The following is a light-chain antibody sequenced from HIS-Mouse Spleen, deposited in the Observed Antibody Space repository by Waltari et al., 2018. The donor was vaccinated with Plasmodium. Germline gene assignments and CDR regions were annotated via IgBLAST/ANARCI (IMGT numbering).Light chain of an antibody. CDR3: QQRSNWPLT. V-gene: IGKV3-11*01. Sequence: EIVLTQPPATLSLSPGERPTLSCRASQTVSSYLTWYQQKPGQAPRLLIYDASNRATGIPARFSGSGSGTDFTLTISSLGPEDFAVYYCQQRSNWPLTFGGGTKVEIK. CDR2: DAS. CDR1: QTVSSY. J-gene: IGKJ4*01.